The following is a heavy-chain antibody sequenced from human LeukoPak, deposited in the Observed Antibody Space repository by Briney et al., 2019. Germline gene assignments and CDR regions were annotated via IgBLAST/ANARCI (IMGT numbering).Heavy chain of an antibody. J-gene: IGHJ4*02. V-gene: IGHV3-53*01. Sequence: GGSLRLSCAASGFTVSSNYMSWVRQAPGKGLEWVSVIYSGGSTYYADSVKGRFTISRDNSKNTLYLQMNSLRAEDTAVYYCARAYYDFWSGYYYFDYWGQGTLVTVSS. CDR1: GFTVSSNY. D-gene: IGHD3-3*01. CDR3: ARAYYDFWSGYYYFDY. CDR2: IYSGGST.